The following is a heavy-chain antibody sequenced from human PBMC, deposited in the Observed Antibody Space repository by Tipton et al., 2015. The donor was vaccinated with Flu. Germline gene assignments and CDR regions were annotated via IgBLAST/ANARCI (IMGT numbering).Heavy chain of an antibody. J-gene: IGHJ6*02. CDR2: IFYTGST. V-gene: IGHV4-59*01. CDR3: ARVDGTRGMDV. Sequence: TLSLTCTVSGGSISDNYWTWIRQPPGGGLEYIGDIFYTGSTNYSPSLKSRHPISVDTSKKHFSLNLRSVTAADTAVYYCARVDGTRGMDVWGQGTTVTVS. D-gene: IGHD5-24*01. CDR1: GGSISDNY.